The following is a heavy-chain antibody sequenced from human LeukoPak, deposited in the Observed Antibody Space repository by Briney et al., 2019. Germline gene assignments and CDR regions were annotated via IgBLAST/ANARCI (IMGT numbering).Heavy chain of an antibody. V-gene: IGHV3-33*01. CDR3: ASWGDDGFDI. CDR1: GFTFSSYG. D-gene: IGHD3-16*01. CDR2: IWYDGSNK. Sequence: GGSLRLSCAASGFTFSSYGMHWVRQAPGKGLEWVAVIWYDGSNKYYADSVKGRFTISRDNSKNTLDLHMNSLRAEDTAMYYCASWGDDGFDIWGQGTMVTVSS. J-gene: IGHJ3*02.